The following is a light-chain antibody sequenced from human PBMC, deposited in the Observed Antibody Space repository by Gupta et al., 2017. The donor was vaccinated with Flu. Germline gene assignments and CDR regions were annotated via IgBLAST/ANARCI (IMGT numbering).Light chain of an antibody. V-gene: IGKV2-30*01. CDR2: KVS. Sequence: DVVMTQSPLSLPVTLGQPASISCRSSHSLVYTDGKTYLNWFQQRPGQSPRRLIHKVSNRDSGVPDRFSGSGSGTXFTLKIXSVEAEDVGVYYCRQGKDWPIMFGXGTKVEIK. J-gene: IGKJ1*01. CDR3: RQGKDWPIM. CDR1: HSLVYTDGKTY.